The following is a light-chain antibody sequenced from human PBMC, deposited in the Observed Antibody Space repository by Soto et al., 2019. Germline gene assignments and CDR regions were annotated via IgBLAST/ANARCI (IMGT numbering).Light chain of an antibody. J-gene: IGKJ1*01. CDR2: KAS. V-gene: IGKV1-5*03. CDR1: QSISSW. Sequence: DIQMTQSPSTLSASVGDRVTITCRASQSISSWLAWYQQKPGKAPKLLIYKASSLESGVPSRFNDSGSGTEFTLTISSQQPDDFATYYCQQYSSYSTFGQGTKVEIK. CDR3: QQYSSYST.